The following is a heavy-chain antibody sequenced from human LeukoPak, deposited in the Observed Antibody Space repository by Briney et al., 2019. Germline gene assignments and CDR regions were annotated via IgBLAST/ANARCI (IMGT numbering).Heavy chain of an antibody. CDR3: AGGSGWLVDS. V-gene: IGHV3-7*01. D-gene: IGHD6-19*01. Sequence: GGSLRLSCAASGFTFSAYYMTWFRQAPGKGREWVANIKQDGSEKFYVDSVQGRFAISRDNAKNSLYLQMNSLRVEDTAVYFCAGGSGWLVDSWGQGTLVTVSS. J-gene: IGHJ4*02. CDR1: GFTFSAYY. CDR2: IKQDGSEK.